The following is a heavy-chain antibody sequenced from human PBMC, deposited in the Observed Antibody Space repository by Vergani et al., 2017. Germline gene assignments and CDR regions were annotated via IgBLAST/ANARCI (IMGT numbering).Heavy chain of an antibody. D-gene: IGHD3-22*01. J-gene: IGHJ4*02. CDR1: GYTFTSYD. CDR3: ARGRFAYYDSSGYYYGWVY. CDR2: MNPNSGNT. Sequence: QVQLVQSGAEVKKPGASVKVSCKASGYTFTSYDINWVRQATGQGLEWMGWMNPNSGNTGYAQKFQGRVTMTRNTSISTAYMELSSLRSEDTAVYYCARGRFAYYDSSGYYYGWVYWGQGTLVTVSS. V-gene: IGHV1-8*01.